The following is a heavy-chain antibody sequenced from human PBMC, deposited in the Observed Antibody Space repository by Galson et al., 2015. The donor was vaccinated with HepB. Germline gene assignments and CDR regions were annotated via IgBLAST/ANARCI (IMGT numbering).Heavy chain of an antibody. V-gene: IGHV3-30*04. CDR2: ISYDGSNK. J-gene: IGHJ4*02. D-gene: IGHD6-19*01. CDR3: AGSSGSFDY. CDR1: GFTFSSYA. Sequence: SLRLSCAASGFTFSSYAMHWVRQAPGKGLEWVAVISYDGSNKYYADSVKGRFTISRDNSKNTLYLQMNSLRAEDTAVYYCAGSSGSFDYWFQGTLVTVSS.